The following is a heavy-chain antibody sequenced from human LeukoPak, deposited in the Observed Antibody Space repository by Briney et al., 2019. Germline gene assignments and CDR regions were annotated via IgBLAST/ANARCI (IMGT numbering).Heavy chain of an antibody. CDR1: GDSISSSSYY. J-gene: IGHJ4*02. V-gene: IGHV4-39*01. D-gene: IGHD6-13*01. CDR3: ARLARDGGSWVDS. Sequence: SKTLSLTCTVSGDSISSSSYYWGWIRQPPGKGLEWIGSIYYSGSTYYNPSRKSRVTIHVEPSKTQSYLTLSSATAAETAGYYCARLARDGGSWVDSWGQGNLVTVSS. CDR2: IYYSGST.